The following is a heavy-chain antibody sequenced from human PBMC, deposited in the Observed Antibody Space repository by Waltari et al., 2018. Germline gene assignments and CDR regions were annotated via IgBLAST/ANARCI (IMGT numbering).Heavy chain of an antibody. CDR1: GFTFDDYA. CDR2: ISWNRGSI. J-gene: IGHJ4*02. CDR3: AKVGLLGGSYSAYFDY. D-gene: IGHD1-26*01. Sequence: EVQLVESGGGLVQPGRSLRLSCAASGFTFDDYAMHWVRQAPGKGLEWVSGISWNRGSIGYADAVKGRVTISRDNAKNSLYLQMNSLRAEDTALYYCAKVGLLGGSYSAYFDYWGQGTLVTVSS. V-gene: IGHV3-9*01.